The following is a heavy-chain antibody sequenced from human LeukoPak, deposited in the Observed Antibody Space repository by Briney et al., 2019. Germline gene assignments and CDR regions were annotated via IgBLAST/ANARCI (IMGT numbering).Heavy chain of an antibody. CDR1: GFTFTAYT. J-gene: IGHJ4*02. CDR2: ISGSTTDI. D-gene: IGHD1-26*01. CDR3: ARRGYHDYSGFDY. Sequence: GGSLRLSCAASGFTFTAYTINWVRQAPGKGLEWVSYISGSTTDIYYADSVKGRFTISRDNAKKSLYLQMKSLRAEDTAVYYCARRGYHDYSGFDYWGQGTLVTVSS. V-gene: IGHV3-21*01.